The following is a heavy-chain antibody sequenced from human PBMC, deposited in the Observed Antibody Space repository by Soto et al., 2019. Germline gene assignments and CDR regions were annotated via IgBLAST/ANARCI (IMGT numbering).Heavy chain of an antibody. D-gene: IGHD3-22*01. CDR2: IKSKTDGGTT. CDR1: GFTFSNAW. J-gene: IGHJ5*02. V-gene: IGHV3-15*01. CDR3: TNPRSPMIRP. Sequence: EVQLVESGRGLIEPGGSLRLSCTATGFTFSNAWMTWVRQATGKGLEWVGRIKSKTDGGTTDYAAPVKGRFTISRDDSKKKIYLQMNSLKTEDTAVYYCTNPRSPMIRPWGQGTLVTVSS.